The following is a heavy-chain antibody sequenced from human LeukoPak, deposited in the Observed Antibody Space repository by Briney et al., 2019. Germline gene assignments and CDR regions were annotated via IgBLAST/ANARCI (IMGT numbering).Heavy chain of an antibody. CDR2: ISSSSSYT. Sequence: PGGSLRLSCSASGFTFSDYYMSWIRQAPGKGLEWVSYISSSSSYTNYAASVKGRFTVSRDNAKNSLYLQMNSLRAEDTAVYYCASGRNYPDYWGQGTLVTVSS. J-gene: IGHJ4*02. CDR1: GFTFSDYY. CDR3: ASGRNYPDY. D-gene: IGHD1-26*01. V-gene: IGHV3-11*03.